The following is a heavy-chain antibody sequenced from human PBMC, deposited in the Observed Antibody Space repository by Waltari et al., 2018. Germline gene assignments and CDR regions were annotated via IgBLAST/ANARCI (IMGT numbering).Heavy chain of an antibody. CDR2: ISGSGGST. Sequence: EVQLVESGGGLVQPGGSLRLSCAASGFTFSSYAMSWVRQATGKGLEWVSAISGSGGSTYYADSVKGRFTISRDNSKNTLYLQMNSLRAEDTAVYYCAKDAVPSQQLVPWFDPWGQGTLATVSS. CDR1: GFTFSSYA. V-gene: IGHV3-23*04. J-gene: IGHJ5*02. CDR3: AKDAVPSQQLVPWFDP. D-gene: IGHD6-13*01.